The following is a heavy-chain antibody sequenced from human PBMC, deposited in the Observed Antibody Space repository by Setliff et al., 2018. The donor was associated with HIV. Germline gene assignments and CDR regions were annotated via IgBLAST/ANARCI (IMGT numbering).Heavy chain of an antibody. J-gene: IGHJ3*02. CDR3: ARVPTGVTNAFDI. Sequence: ASETLSLTCAVSGGSISRDNWWTWVRQAPGKGLEWIGEIYHSEYTNYNPSLKSRVSMSVDKSQNQFSVKLTSVTAADTAVYYCARVPTGVTNAFDIWGQGTMVTVSS. D-gene: IGHD2-8*02. V-gene: IGHV4-4*02. CDR1: GGSISRDNW. CDR2: IYHSEYT.